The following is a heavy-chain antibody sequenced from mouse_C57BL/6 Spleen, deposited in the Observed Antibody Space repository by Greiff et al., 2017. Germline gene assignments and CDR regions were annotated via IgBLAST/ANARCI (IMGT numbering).Heavy chain of an antibody. D-gene: IGHD3-2*02. J-gene: IGHJ2*01. Sequence: VQLQQPGAELVRPGSSVKLSCKASGYTFTSYWMHWVKQRPIQGLEWIGNIDPSDSETHYNQKFKDKATLTVDKASSTAYMQLSSLTSEDSAVYYCARRDSSGFDYWGQGTTLTVSS. CDR2: IDPSDSET. V-gene: IGHV1-52*01. CDR1: GYTFTSYW. CDR3: ARRDSSGFDY.